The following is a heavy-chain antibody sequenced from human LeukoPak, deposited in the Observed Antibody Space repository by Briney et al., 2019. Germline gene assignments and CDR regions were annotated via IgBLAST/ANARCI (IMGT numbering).Heavy chain of an antibody. CDR3: AKGGPEASAGLSWFDP. J-gene: IGHJ5*02. D-gene: IGHD1-14*01. CDR2: IYHSGRT. V-gene: IGHV4-30-4*01. Sequence: NPSQTLSLTCTVSGGSISSGDYYWSWVRQPPGKGLEWIGEIYHSGRTNYNPSLKSRVTISVDKSKNQFSLKLTSVTAADTAVYYCAKGGPEASAGLSWFDPWGQGTLVTVSS. CDR1: GGSISSGDYY.